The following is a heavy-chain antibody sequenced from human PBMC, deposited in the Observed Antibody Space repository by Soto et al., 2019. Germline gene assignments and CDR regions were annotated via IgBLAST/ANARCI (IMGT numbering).Heavy chain of an antibody. V-gene: IGHV3-15*01. CDR2: IKSTTDGGTT. D-gene: IGHD2-2*01. J-gene: IGHJ6*02. CDR3: TTDRGYCYSTSCYGLSMDV. Sequence: LRLSCAASGFTFSNTWMSWVRQAPGKGLEWVGCIKSTTDGGTTDYAAPVKGRFTISRDDSKNTLYLQTNSLKTDDTAVYYCTTDRGYCYSTSCYGLSMDVWGQGTTVTVSS. CDR1: GFTFSNTW.